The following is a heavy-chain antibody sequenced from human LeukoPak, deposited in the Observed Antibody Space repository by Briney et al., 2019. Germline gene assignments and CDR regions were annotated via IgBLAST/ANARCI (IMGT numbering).Heavy chain of an antibody. Sequence: PSETLSLTCAVYGGSFSDYYWSWIRQPPGKGLEWIGEINHSGSTNYNPSLKSRVTISVDTSKNQFSLKLSSVTAADTAVYYCARGSWYFDYWGQGTLVTVSS. CDR3: ARGSWYFDY. D-gene: IGHD6-6*01. V-gene: IGHV4-34*01. CDR2: INHSGST. J-gene: IGHJ4*02. CDR1: GGSFSDYY.